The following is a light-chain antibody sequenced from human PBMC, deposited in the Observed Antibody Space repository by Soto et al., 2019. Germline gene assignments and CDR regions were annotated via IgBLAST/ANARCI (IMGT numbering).Light chain of an antibody. Sequence: DIVLTQSPGTLSLSPGQRATLSCRASQSVSSNYLAWYQQRPGQAPRLLIYGASTRATGIPDRFSGSVSGTDFTLTISRLEPEDFAVYYCQQYGSLSWTFGQGTKVEIK. V-gene: IGKV3-20*01. CDR3: QQYGSLSWT. CDR1: QSVSSNY. CDR2: GAS. J-gene: IGKJ1*01.